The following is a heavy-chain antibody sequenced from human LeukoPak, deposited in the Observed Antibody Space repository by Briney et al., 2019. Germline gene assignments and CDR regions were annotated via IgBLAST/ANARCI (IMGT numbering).Heavy chain of an antibody. CDR3: AREVTAIESFDI. Sequence: SETLSLTCTVSGGSISSGGYYWTWMRQHPGKALKWIGYIYYSGSAYYNPSLRSRVAISVDTSKNQFSLKLSSVTAADTAVYYLAREVTAIESFDIRRQGTMVTVSS. V-gene: IGHV4-31*03. J-gene: IGHJ3*02. CDR1: GGSISSGGYY. CDR2: IYYSGSA. D-gene: IGHD2-21*02.